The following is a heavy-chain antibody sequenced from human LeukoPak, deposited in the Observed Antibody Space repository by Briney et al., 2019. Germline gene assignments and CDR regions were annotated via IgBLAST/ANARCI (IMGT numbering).Heavy chain of an antibody. V-gene: IGHV3-23*03. D-gene: IGHD2-2*01. CDR2: IYSGGS. CDR3: AKERRLECSSISCPYYYYYYMDV. J-gene: IGHJ6*03. Sequence: QAGGSLRLSCAASGFTFSSYAMSWARQAPGKGLEWVSIIYSGGSYYADSVKDRFTISRDNSKNTLYLQMNSLRAEDTAVYYCAKERRLECSSISCPYYYYYYMDVWGKGTTVTISS. CDR1: GFTFSSYA.